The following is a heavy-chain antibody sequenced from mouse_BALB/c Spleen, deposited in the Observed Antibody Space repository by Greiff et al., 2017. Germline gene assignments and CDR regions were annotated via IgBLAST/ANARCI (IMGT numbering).Heavy chain of an antibody. CDR1: GFTFSDYY. CDR3: ARERDRYDGTYAMDY. CDR2: ISDGGSYT. Sequence: EVMLVESGGGLVKPGGSLKLSCAASGFTFSDYYMYWVRQTPEKRLEWVATISDGGSYTYYPDSVKGRFTISRDNAKNNLYLQMSSLKSEDTAMYYCARERDRYDGTYAMDYWGQGTSVTVSS. J-gene: IGHJ4*01. D-gene: IGHD2-14*01. V-gene: IGHV5-4*02.